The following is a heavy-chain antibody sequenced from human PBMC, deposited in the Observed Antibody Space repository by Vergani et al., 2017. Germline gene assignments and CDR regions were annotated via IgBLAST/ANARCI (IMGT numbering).Heavy chain of an antibody. CDR1: GGSISSSSYY. CDR2: IYYSGST. Sequence: QLQLQEPGPGLVKPSETLSLTCTVSGGSISSSSYYWGWIRQPPGKGLEWIGSIYYSGSTYYNPSLKSRVTISVDTSKNQFSLKLSSVTAADTAVYYCASGRIAAAGTEFDYWGQGTLVTVSS. CDR3: ASGRIAAAGTEFDY. D-gene: IGHD6-13*01. V-gene: IGHV4-39*01. J-gene: IGHJ4*02.